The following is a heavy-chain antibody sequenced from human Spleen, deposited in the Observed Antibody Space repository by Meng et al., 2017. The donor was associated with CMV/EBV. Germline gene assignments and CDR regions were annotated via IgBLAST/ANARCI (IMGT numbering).Heavy chain of an antibody. CDR1: GFTFSSYS. CDR2: ISGSGDYT. V-gene: IGHV3-23*01. D-gene: IGHD3-10*01. J-gene: IGHJ4*02. CDR3: AKGRIVSFGEFDY. Sequence: GESLKISCAASGFTFSSYSMNWVRQAPGKGLEWVSSISGSGDYTHYADSVKGRFTISRDNSKTTMYLQMSSLRAEDTAVYYCAKGRIVSFGEFDYWGQGTLVTVSS.